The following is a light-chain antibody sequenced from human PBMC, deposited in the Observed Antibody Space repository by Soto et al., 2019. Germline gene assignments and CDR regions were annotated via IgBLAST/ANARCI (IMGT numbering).Light chain of an antibody. CDR1: QSVSSSY. J-gene: IGKJ1*01. CDR2: GAS. V-gene: IGKV3-20*01. CDR3: QQYGSSPRT. Sequence: EIVWTQSPGTLSLSPGERATLYCRASQSVSSSYLAWYQQKPGQAPRLLIYGASSRATGIPDRFSGSGPGTDFTLTISRLEPEDFAVYYCQQYGSSPRTFGQGTKVDI.